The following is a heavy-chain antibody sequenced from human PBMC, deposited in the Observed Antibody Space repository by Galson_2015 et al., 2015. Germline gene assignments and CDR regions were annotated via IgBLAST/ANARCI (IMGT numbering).Heavy chain of an antibody. D-gene: IGHD3-22*01. Sequence: SLRLSCAASGFTLSSYSMNWVRQAPGKGLEWVSSISSSSSYIYYADSVKGRFTISRDNAKNSLYLQMNSLRAEDTAVYYCARDGTYDSIGYYHFDYWGQGTPVTVSS. CDR3: ARDGTYDSIGYYHFDY. CDR2: ISSSSSYI. V-gene: IGHV3-21*01. J-gene: IGHJ4*02. CDR1: GFTLSSYS.